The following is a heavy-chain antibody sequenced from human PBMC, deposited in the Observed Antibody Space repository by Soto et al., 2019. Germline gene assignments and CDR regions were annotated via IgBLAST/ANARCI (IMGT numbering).Heavy chain of an antibody. CDR2: IIGSGTTM. J-gene: IGHJ6*02. Sequence: LILSCAASGXTFSDYYMTWIRQAPGKGLEWVSYIIGSGTTMYYADSVKGRFTLSRDNAKNSLYLQMNSLRGEDTAVYYCARGNYGMDVWGQGTTVTVSS. CDR3: ARGNYGMDV. CDR1: GXTFSDYY. V-gene: IGHV3-11*01.